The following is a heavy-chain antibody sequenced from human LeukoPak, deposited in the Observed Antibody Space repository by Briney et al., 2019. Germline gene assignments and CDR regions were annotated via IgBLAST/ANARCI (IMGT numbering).Heavy chain of an antibody. D-gene: IGHD3-10*01. CDR3: AKDPGMVRGHRAY. J-gene: IGHJ4*02. V-gene: IGHV3-53*01. CDR1: GFTVSSNY. Sequence: GGSLRLSCAASGFTVSSNYMSWVRQAPGKGLEWVSVIYSGGSTYYADSVKGRFTISRDNSKNTLYLQMNSLRAEDTAVYYCAKDPGMVRGHRAYWGQGTLVTVSS. CDR2: IYSGGST.